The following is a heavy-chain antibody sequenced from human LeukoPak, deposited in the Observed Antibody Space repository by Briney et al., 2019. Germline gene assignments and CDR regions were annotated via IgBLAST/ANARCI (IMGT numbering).Heavy chain of an antibody. CDR1: GSTFNSYA. J-gene: IGHJ4*02. V-gene: IGHV3-23*01. Sequence: GGSLRLSCAASGSTFNSYAMSWVRQAPGKGLEWVSTISGSGGSSYYADSVKGRFTISRDNSKNTLYLQMNSLRAEDTAVYYCAKEGGIAAVQYQFDYWGQGTLVTVSS. CDR2: ISGSGGSS. CDR3: AKEGGIAAVQYQFDY. D-gene: IGHD6-13*01.